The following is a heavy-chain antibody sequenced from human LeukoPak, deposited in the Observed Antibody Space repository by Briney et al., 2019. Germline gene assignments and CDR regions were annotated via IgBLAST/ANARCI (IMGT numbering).Heavy chain of an antibody. V-gene: IGHV4-30-2*01. CDR3: ARDSGHSSTNDAFDI. D-gene: IGHD6-13*01. Sequence: PSETLSLTCTVSGGSISSGGYYWGWIRQPPGKGLEWIGYIYHSGSTYYNPSLKSRVTISVDRSKNQFSLKLSSVTAADTAVYYCARDSGHSSTNDAFDIWGQGTMVIVSS. CDR1: GGSISSGGYY. CDR2: IYHSGST. J-gene: IGHJ3*02.